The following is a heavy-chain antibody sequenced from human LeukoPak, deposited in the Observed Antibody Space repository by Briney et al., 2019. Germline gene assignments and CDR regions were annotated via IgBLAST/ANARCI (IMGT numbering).Heavy chain of an antibody. J-gene: IGHJ6*03. Sequence: GESLQISCKGSGYIFTTYWIGWVRQLPGKGLEWMGIIYPGDSDTSYSPSFQGQVTISADKSISTAYLQWSSLKASDTAMYYCARSGVVTSYQYMDVWGTGTTVTVSS. CDR3: ARSGVVTSYQYMDV. V-gene: IGHV5-51*01. CDR1: GYIFTTYW. CDR2: IYPGDSDT. D-gene: IGHD3-3*01.